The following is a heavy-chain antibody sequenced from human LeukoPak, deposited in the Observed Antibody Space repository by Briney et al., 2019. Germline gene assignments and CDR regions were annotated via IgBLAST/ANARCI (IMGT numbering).Heavy chain of an antibody. D-gene: IGHD6-19*01. CDR2: INHSGST. J-gene: IGHJ3*02. CDR3: ARGRKQWLVGGAFDI. V-gene: IGHV4-34*01. Sequence: KPSETLSLTCAVYGGSFSGYYWSWIRQPPGKGLEWIGEINHSGSTNYSPSLKSRVTISVDTSKNQFSLKLSSVTAADTAVYYCARGRKQWLVGGAFDIWGQGTMVTVSS. CDR1: GGSFSGYY.